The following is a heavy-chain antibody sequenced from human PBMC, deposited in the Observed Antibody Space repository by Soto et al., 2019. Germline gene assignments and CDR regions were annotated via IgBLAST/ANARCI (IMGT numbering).Heavy chain of an antibody. CDR1: GFSVSSSH. V-gene: IGHV3-53*01. J-gene: IGHJ5*02. CDR2: IYSGGAT. D-gene: IGHD3-10*01. Sequence: GGSLRLSCAASGFSVSSSHMIWVRQAPGKGLEWVSVIYSGGATYYAVSVKGRITISRDRSKNTVYLQMDGLRTEDTAVYHCAKLGPYGSESYSFRYNWIVPWGQGT. CDR3: AKLGPYGSESYSFRYNWIVP.